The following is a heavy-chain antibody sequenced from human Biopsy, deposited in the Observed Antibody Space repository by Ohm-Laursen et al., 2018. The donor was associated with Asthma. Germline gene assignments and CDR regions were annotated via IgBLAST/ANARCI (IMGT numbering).Heavy chain of an antibody. CDR2: VNTGNGDT. J-gene: IGHJ3*01. D-gene: IGHD3-9*01. CDR3: ARTYYDFLTGQVKDVYGV. Sequence: ASVKVSCKTSGYNFISFAIHWVRQAPGQRLEWMGWVNTGNGDTKYSQKFQGRVTITRDTSASTAYIELRSLRSEDTATYYCARTYYDFLTGQVKDVYGVWGQGTMVTVSS. V-gene: IGHV1-3*04. CDR1: GYNFISFA.